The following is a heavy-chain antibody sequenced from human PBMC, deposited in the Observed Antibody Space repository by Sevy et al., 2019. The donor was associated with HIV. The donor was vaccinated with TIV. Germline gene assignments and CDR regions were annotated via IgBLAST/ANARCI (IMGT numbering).Heavy chain of an antibody. CDR2: IGGSGTST. CDR1: GFTFSCCA. CDR3: AKRGNYDSRYWYFDL. J-gene: IGHJ2*01. D-gene: IGHD3-22*01. V-gene: IGHV3-23*01. Sequence: GGSLRLSCEASGFTFSCCAMTWVRQTPGKGLEWVSTIGGSGTSTFYADSVRGRFIISRDNSKNTLFLQMNSLRAEDTAVYFCAKRGNYDSRYWYFDLWCRGTLVTVSS.